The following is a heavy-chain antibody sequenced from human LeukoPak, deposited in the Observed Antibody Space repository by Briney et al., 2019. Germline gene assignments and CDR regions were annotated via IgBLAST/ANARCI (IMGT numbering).Heavy chain of an antibody. Sequence: SETLSLTCTVSGGSISSSSYYWGWIRQPPGKGLEWIGSIYYSGSTYYNPSLKSRVTISVDTSKNQFSLKVGSVTAADTAVYYCARGPLRYYFDYWGQGTPVTVSS. CDR3: ARGPLRYYFDY. J-gene: IGHJ4*02. V-gene: IGHV4-39*01. CDR2: IYYSGST. CDR1: GGSISSSSYY. D-gene: IGHD5-24*01.